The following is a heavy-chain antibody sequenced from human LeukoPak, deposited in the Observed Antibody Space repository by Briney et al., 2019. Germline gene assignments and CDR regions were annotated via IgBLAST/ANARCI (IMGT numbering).Heavy chain of an antibody. CDR3: ATCGGYNWNIAGEDFDY. D-gene: IGHD1/OR15-1a*01. CDR1: GYTFSGYY. CDR2: INPNSGGT. J-gene: IGHJ4*02. Sequence: ASVKVSCKASGYTFSGYYIHWVRQAPGQGLEWMGWINPNSGGTNYAQKFQGRFTLTRDTSIHTAYMELSRLISDDTAIYYCATCGGYNWNIAGEDFDYWGQGTLVTVSS. V-gene: IGHV1-2*02.